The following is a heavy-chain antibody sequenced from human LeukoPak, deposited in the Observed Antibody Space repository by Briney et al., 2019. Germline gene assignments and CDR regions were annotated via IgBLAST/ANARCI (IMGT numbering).Heavy chain of an antibody. J-gene: IGHJ4*02. D-gene: IGHD5-18*01. CDR2: ISSSSSYI. CDR3: ARFARKINVDTAMVSSFDY. Sequence: GGSLRLSCAASRFTFSSYSMNWVRQAPGKGLEWVSSISSSSSYIYYADSVKGRFTISRDNAKNSLYLQMNSLRAEDTAVYYCARFARKINVDTAMVSSFDYWGQGTLVTVSS. V-gene: IGHV3-21*01. CDR1: RFTFSSYS.